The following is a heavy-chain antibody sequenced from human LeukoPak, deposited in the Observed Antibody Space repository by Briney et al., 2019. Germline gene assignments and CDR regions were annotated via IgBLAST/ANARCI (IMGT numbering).Heavy chain of an antibody. CDR3: ARDRGYCRGTTCYAYYFDS. V-gene: IGHV3-21*01. J-gene: IGHJ4*02. CDR2: ISSSSSYI. Sequence: GGSLRLSCAASGFTFSSYSMNWVRQAPGKGLEWVSSISSSSSYIYYADSVKGRFTISRDNAKNSLYLQMNSLRAEDTAVYYCARDRGYCRGTTCYAYYFDSWGQGTLVTVSS. CDR1: GFTFSSYS. D-gene: IGHD2-2*01.